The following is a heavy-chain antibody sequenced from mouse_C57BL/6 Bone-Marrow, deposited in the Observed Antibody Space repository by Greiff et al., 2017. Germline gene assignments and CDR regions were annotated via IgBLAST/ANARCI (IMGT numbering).Heavy chain of an antibody. D-gene: IGHD1-1*01. Sequence: EVMLVESGPELVKPGASVKISCKASGYSFTGYYMHWVKQSSEKSLEWIGEINPSTGGTSYNQKFKGKATLTVDKSSSTAYMQLKSLTSEDSAVSYCARKTTVVVDYAMDYWGQGTSVTVSS. CDR3: ARKTTVVVDYAMDY. CDR2: INPSTGGT. J-gene: IGHJ4*01. CDR1: GYSFTGYY. V-gene: IGHV1-43*01.